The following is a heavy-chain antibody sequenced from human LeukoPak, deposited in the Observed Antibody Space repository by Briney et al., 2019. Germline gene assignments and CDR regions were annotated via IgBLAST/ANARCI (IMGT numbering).Heavy chain of an antibody. CDR2: IYTSETT. CDR3: TRDSYGFWSGSYDYYGMDV. Sequence: SETLSLTCTVSGGSISSGSYYWSWLRHPAGKGLEWIGRIYTSETTNYNPSLKSRANISVDTSKNQFSLKLSSVTAADTAVYYCTRDSYGFWSGSYDYYGMDVWGQGATVTVSS. J-gene: IGHJ6*02. D-gene: IGHD3-3*01. V-gene: IGHV4-61*02. CDR1: GGSISSGSYY.